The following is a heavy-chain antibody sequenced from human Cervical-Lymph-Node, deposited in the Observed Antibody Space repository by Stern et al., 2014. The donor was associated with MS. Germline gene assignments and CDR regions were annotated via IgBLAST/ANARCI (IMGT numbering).Heavy chain of an antibody. V-gene: IGHV3-21*01. J-gene: IGHJ4*02. D-gene: IGHD3-22*01. CDR2: ISSSSSYI. CDR1: GFTFSSYS. CDR3: ARDTGYYYDSSGYYPLDY. Sequence: EVQLVESGGGLVKPGGSLRLSCAASGFTFSSYSMNWVRQAPGKGLEWVSSISSSSSYIYYADSVKGRFTISRDNAKNSLYLQMNSLRAEDTAVYYCARDTGYYYDSSGYYPLDYWGQGTLVTVSS.